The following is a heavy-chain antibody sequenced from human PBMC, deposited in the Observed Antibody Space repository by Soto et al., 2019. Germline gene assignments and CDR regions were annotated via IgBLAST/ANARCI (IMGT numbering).Heavy chain of an antibody. J-gene: IGHJ4*02. Sequence: QLQLQESGSGLVKPSQTLSLTCAVSGGSISSGGYSWSWIRQPPGKGLEWIGYMDHSGSTYYNPSLKRRVNISIDRSKNQFSLKLSSVTAADTAVYDCARVPDYWGQGILVTVSS. CDR3: ARVPDY. CDR2: MDHSGST. CDR1: GGSISSGGYS. V-gene: IGHV4-30-2*01. D-gene: IGHD2-2*01.